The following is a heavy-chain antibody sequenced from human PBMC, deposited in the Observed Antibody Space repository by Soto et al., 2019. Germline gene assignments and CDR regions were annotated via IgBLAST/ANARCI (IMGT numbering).Heavy chain of an antibody. CDR3: ARDRYGLDV. J-gene: IGHJ6*02. CDR2: IYYSGST. CDR1: GGSISSGGYY. Sequence: SETLSLTCTVSGGSISSGGYYWSCIRQPPGKGLEWIGYIYYSGSTNYNPSLESRVTISVDTSKNQFSLKLTSLSAADTAVYFCARDRYGLDVWGQGTTVTVSS. V-gene: IGHV4-61*08.